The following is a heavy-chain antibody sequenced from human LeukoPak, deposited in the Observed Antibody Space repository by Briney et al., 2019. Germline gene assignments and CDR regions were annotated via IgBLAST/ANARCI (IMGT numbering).Heavy chain of an antibody. V-gene: IGHV1-18*04. Sequence: ASVKVSCKASGYIFIGYGISWVRQAPGQGLEWMGGISAYNGNTNYAQKFQGRVTMTTDTSTSTAYMELRTLRSDDTAVYYCARDRPYYDSSGYYPNDYWGQGTLVTVSS. CDR2: ISAYNGNT. D-gene: IGHD3-22*01. J-gene: IGHJ4*02. CDR1: GYIFIGYG. CDR3: ARDRPYYDSSGYYPNDY.